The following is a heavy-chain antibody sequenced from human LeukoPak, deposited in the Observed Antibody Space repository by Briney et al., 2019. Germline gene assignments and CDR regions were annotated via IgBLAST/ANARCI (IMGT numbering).Heavy chain of an antibody. CDR3: ARNYDSSGYWDY. CDR1: VGSISSYY. J-gene: IGHJ4*02. D-gene: IGHD3-22*01. V-gene: IGHV4-59*01. CDR2: IYYSGST. Sequence: PSETLSLSCTVSVGSISSYYWSSIRQPTGKGLEWIGYIYYSGSTNYNPSLKSRVTISVDTSKNQFSLKLSSVTAADTAVYYCARNYDSSGYWDYWGQGTLVTVSS.